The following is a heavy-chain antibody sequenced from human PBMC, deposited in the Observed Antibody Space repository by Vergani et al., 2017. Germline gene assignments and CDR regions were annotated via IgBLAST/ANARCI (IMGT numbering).Heavy chain of an antibody. D-gene: IGHD6-6*01. Sequence: QVQLQESGPGLVKPSQTLSLTCIVSGGSISPYYWSWIWQPAGTGLEWIGRIYTSESTNYNPSLTSRVTMSVDTSKIQFSLKLRSVTAAATAVYYCARGYSSSVGFLAYWGQGALVTVSS. V-gene: IGHV4-4*07. J-gene: IGHJ4*02. CDR3: ARGYSSSVGFLAY. CDR2: IYTSEST. CDR1: GGSISPYY.